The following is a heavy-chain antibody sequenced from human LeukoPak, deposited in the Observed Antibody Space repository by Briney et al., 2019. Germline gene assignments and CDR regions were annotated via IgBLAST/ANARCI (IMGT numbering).Heavy chain of an antibody. Sequence: SETLSLTCAVSGDSISNNYWWRWVRQFPGKGLEWIGYIYHSGSTYYNPSLKSRVTISVDRSKNQFSLKLSSVTAADTAVYYCARAKPHSSGWYGNAFDIWGQGTMVTVSS. CDR3: ARAKPHSSGWYGNAFDI. D-gene: IGHD6-19*01. V-gene: IGHV4-4*02. CDR2: IYHSGST. J-gene: IGHJ3*02. CDR1: GDSISNNYW.